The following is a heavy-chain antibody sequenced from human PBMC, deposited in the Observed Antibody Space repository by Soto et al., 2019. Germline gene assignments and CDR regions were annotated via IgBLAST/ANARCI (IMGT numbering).Heavy chain of an antibody. Sequence: EVQLLESGGGLVQPGGSLRLSCAASGITFSTYAMRWVRQAPGKGLESVSVISESGGGTYYADSVKGRFTISRDNSKNTLYVPMISLRAEATAVYYCATLRILVDPTGWGQGTAVTVSS. CDR1: GITFSTYA. D-gene: IGHD2-21*01. V-gene: IGHV3-23*01. J-gene: IGHJ6*01. CDR3: ATLRILVDPTG. CDR2: ISESGGGT.